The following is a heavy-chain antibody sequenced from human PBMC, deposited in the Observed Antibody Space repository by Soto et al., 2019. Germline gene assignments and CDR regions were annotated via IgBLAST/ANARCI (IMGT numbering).Heavy chain of an antibody. CDR2: ISSSGSTI. J-gene: IGHJ4*02. CDR3: ARDPRATRPKPLDY. Sequence: GGSLRLSCAASGFTFSDHYMSWIRQAPGKGLEWVSYISSSGSTIYYVDSVKGRFTISRDNAKNSLYLQMNSLRAEDTAVYYCARDPRATRPKPLDYWGQGTLVTVSS. CDR1: GFTFSDHY. V-gene: IGHV3-11*01. D-gene: IGHD2-15*01.